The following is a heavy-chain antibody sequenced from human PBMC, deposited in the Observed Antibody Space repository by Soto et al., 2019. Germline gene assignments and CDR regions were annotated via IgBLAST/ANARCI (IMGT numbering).Heavy chain of an antibody. CDR2: IYYSGST. CDR1: GGSISSSSYY. V-gene: IGHV4-39*01. Sequence: LSLTCTVSGGSISSSSYYWGWIRQPPGKGLEWIGSIYYSGSTYYNPSLKSRVTISVDTSKNQFSLKLSSVTAADTAVYYCARHEAAVAGTGSYGMDVWGQGTTVTVSS. J-gene: IGHJ6*02. D-gene: IGHD6-19*01. CDR3: ARHEAAVAGTGSYGMDV.